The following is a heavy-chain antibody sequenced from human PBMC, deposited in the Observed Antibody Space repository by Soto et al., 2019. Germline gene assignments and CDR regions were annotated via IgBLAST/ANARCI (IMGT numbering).Heavy chain of an antibody. Sequence: ASVKVSCKASGYTFTSYGISWVRQAPGQGLEWMGWISAYNGNTNYAQKLQGRVTMTTDTSTSTAYMELRSLRSGDTAVYYCARDGCSSTSCYPEEYYYYGMDVWGQGTTVTVSS. CDR3: ARDGCSSTSCYPEEYYYYGMDV. D-gene: IGHD2-2*01. V-gene: IGHV1-18*04. CDR1: GYTFTSYG. CDR2: ISAYNGNT. J-gene: IGHJ6*02.